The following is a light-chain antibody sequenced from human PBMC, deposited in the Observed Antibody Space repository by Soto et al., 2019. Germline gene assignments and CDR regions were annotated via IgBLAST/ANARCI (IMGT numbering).Light chain of an antibody. CDR3: QSYDSSLSGVV. CDR1: SSNNGAGYD. V-gene: IGLV1-40*01. Sequence: QSVLTQPPSVSGDPGQRVTISCTGSSSNNGAGYDVHWYQQLPGTAPKLLIYGNSNRPSGVPDRFSGSKSGTSASLAITGLQAEDAADYYCQSYDSSLSGVVFGGRSKLTVL. CDR2: GNS. J-gene: IGLJ2*01.